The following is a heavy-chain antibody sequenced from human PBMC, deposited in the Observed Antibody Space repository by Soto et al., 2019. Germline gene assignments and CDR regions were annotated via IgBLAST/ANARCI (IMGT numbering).Heavy chain of an antibody. D-gene: IGHD7-27*01. V-gene: IGHV3-30*02. CDR3: VKDRTPNWDYPGMDV. J-gene: IGHJ6*02. Sequence: GGSLRLSCAASGFTFSSYGMHWVRQAPGKGLEWVAVIWYDGGNKYYAESVKGRFTISRDNSKNTLYLQMSSLRAEDTAVYYCVKDRTPNWDYPGMDVWGQGTTVTVSS. CDR1: GFTFSSYG. CDR2: IWYDGGNK.